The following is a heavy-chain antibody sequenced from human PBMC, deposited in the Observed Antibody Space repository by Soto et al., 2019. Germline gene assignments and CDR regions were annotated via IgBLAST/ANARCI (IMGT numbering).Heavy chain of an antibody. J-gene: IGHJ4*02. V-gene: IGHV1-2*04. CDR3: AREMDSGYGHFDY. Sequence: QVQLVQSGAEVKKPGASVKVSCKASGYTFTGYYMHWVRQAPGQGLEWMGWINPNSGGTNYAQKFQGWVTMTRDTYISTAYMELSRLRSDDTAVYYCAREMDSGYGHFDYWGQGTLVTVSS. CDR1: GYTFTGYY. D-gene: IGHD5-12*01. CDR2: INPNSGGT.